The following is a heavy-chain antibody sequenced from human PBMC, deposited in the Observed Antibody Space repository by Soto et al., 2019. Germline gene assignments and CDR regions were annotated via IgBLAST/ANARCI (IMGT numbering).Heavy chain of an antibody. V-gene: IGHV4-39*01. Sequence: PSETLSLTCTVSGGSISSSSYYWGWIRQPPGKGLEWIGSIYYSGSTYYNPSLKSRVTISVDTSKNQFSLKLSSVTAADTAVYYCARLYYDFWSGYSAEHFDYWGQGTLVTVSS. J-gene: IGHJ4*02. D-gene: IGHD3-3*01. CDR1: GGSISSSSYY. CDR2: IYYSGST. CDR3: ARLYYDFWSGYSAEHFDY.